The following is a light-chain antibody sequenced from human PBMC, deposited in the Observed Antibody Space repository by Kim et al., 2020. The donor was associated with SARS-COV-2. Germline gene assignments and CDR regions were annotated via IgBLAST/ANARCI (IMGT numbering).Light chain of an antibody. Sequence: EIVLTQSPATLSLSPGERATLSCRASQSVSSYLAWYQQKPGQPPRLLIYDASNRATGIPARFSGSGSGTDFTLTISGLEPEDFAVYYCQQRSNWPPRTFGQGTKVEI. CDR3: QQRSNWPPRT. CDR1: QSVSSY. V-gene: IGKV3-11*01. J-gene: IGKJ1*01. CDR2: DAS.